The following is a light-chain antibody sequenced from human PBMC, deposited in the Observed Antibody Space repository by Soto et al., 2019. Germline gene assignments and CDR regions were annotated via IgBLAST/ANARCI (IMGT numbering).Light chain of an antibody. Sequence: QPVLTQPPSASGTPGQRVTISCSGSSSNIGSNSVYWYQQLPGTAPKLLIYRNNQRPSGVPDRFSVSKSGTSASLAISGLRSEDEADYYCAAWEDSLRGWVFGGGTKLTVL. V-gene: IGLV1-47*01. CDR1: SSNIGSNS. J-gene: IGLJ3*02. CDR3: AAWEDSLRGWV. CDR2: RNN.